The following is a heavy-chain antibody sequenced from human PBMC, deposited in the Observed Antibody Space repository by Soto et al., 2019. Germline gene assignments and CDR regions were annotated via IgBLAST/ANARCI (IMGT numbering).Heavy chain of an antibody. J-gene: IGHJ4*02. CDR2: ITDSGYTA. CDR3: AKNGQWLATPPEA. CDR1: GFSFGTFV. Sequence: PGGSLRLSCAASGFSFGTFVMTWFRQAPGGGLEWVASITDSGYTASYAETVEGRFTVSRDNSKNKLHLQMNDLRAEDTATYYCAKNGQWLATPPEAWGQGTLVTVYS. D-gene: IGHD6-19*01. V-gene: IGHV3-23*01.